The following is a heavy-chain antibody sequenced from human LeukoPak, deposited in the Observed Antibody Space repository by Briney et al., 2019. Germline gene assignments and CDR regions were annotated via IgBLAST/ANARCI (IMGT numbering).Heavy chain of an antibody. J-gene: IGHJ5*01. V-gene: IGHV3-30*04. D-gene: IGHD6-19*01. CDR3: AREYSSGWFDY. CDR1: GFTFRSYT. Sequence: GRSLRLSCAVSGFTFRSYTIHWVRQAPGKGLEWVAVISYDGFNIYYGDSVRGRFTISRDNSKNTLYLQMNSLRAEDSAVYYCAREYSSGWFDYWGQETLVTVSS. CDR2: ISYDGFNI.